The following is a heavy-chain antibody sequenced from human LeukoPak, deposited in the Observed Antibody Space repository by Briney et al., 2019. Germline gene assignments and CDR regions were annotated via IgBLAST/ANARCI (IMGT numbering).Heavy chain of an antibody. CDR1: GLTFSGYW. V-gene: IGHV3-7*01. CDR3: ARSPRYNWNDVSAFDI. J-gene: IGHJ3*02. CDR2: IKQDGSEK. D-gene: IGHD1-1*01. Sequence: GESLKISCAASGLTFSGYWMSWVRRVQGKGLGWVANIKQDGSEKYYVDSVKGRFTISRDNAKNSLYLQMNSLRVEDTAVYYCARSPRYNWNDVSAFDIWGQGTMVTVSS.